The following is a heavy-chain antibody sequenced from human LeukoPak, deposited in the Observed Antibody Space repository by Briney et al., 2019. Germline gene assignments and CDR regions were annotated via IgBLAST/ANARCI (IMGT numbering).Heavy chain of an antibody. CDR2: IIPIFGTA. CDR3: ARGPTVGAAAYYYYGMDV. CDR1: GGTFSSYA. J-gene: IGHJ6*02. D-gene: IGHD1-26*01. V-gene: IGHV1-69*13. Sequence: SVTVSCKASGGTFSSYAISWVRQAPGQGLEWMAGIIPIFGTANYAQKFQGRVTITADESTSTAYMELSSLRSEDTAVYYCARGPTVGAAAYYYYGMDVWGQGTTVTVSS.